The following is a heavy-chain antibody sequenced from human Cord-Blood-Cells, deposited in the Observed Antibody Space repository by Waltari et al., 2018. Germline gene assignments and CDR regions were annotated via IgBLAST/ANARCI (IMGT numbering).Heavy chain of an antibody. V-gene: IGHV4-38-2*01. J-gene: IGHJ4*02. Sequence: QVQLQESGPGLVKPSETLSLTCAVSGYSISSGYYWGWIRQPPGKGLEWIGSIYHSGSTYSNPSLKSRVTISVDTSKNQFSLKLSSVTAADTAVYYCARVFRRGSYYDYWGQGTLVTVSS. D-gene: IGHD1-26*01. CDR1: GYSISSGYY. CDR3: ARVFRRGSYYDY. CDR2: IYHSGST.